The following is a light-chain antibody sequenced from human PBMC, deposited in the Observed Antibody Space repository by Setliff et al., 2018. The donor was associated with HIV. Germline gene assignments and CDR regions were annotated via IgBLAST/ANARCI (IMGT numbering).Light chain of an antibody. J-gene: IGLJ1*01. V-gene: IGLV2-23*02. CDR2: EVT. CDR3: CSSGSIDTVV. Sequence: QSVLTQPASVSGSPGQSITISCTGTSSDVWRYNLVSWYQQRPGKAPKLIMYEVTKWPSGISDRFSGSKSGNTASLPISGLQADDEADYYCCSSGSIDTVVFGTGTKVTVL. CDR1: SSDVWRYNL.